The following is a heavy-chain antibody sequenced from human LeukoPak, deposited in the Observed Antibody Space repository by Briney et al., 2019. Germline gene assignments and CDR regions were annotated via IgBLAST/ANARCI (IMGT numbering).Heavy chain of an antibody. V-gene: IGHV4-59*08. D-gene: IGHD4-17*01. CDR1: VGSISSYY. Sequence: SETLSLTCTVSVGSISSYYWSWIRQPPGKGLEWIGYIYYSGSTNYNPSLKSRVTISVATSKNQFSLKLSSVTAADTAVYYGARGYYGDYLYYFDYWGQGTLVTVSS. CDR3: ARGYYGDYLYYFDY. J-gene: IGHJ4*02. CDR2: IYYSGST.